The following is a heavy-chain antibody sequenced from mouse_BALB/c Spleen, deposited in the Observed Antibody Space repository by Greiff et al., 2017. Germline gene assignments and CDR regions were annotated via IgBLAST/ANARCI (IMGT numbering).Heavy chain of an antibody. CDR3: TRDYYGSRGYFDY. V-gene: IGHV1-15*01. CDR2: IDPETGGT. J-gene: IGHJ2*01. CDR1: GYTFTDYE. D-gene: IGHD1-1*01. Sequence: VQLQQSGAELVRPGASVTLSCKASGYTFTDYEMHWVKQTPVHGLEWIGAIDPETGGTAYNQKFKGKATLTADKSSSTAYMELRSLTSEDSAVYYCTRDYYGSRGYFDYWGQGTTLTVSS.